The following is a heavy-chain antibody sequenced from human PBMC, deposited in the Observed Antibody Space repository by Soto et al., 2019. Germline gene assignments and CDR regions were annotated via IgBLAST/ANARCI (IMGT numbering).Heavy chain of an antibody. CDR1: GGSISSYY. Sequence: QVQLQESGPGLVKPSETLSLTCSVSGGSISSYYWSWIRQPPGKGLEWIAYIYHSGSTNYNPSLKSRVTISVDTYKNHFSLNLRSVTAADTDVYYCASATPDWYFDLRGRGTLVTASS. V-gene: IGHV4-59*01. CDR2: IYHSGST. D-gene: IGHD2-2*01. J-gene: IGHJ2*01. CDR3: ASATPDWYFDL.